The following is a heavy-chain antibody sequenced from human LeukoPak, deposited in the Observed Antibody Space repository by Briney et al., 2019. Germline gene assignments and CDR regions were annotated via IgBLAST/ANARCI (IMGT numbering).Heavy chain of an antibody. J-gene: IGHJ4*02. D-gene: IGHD1-26*01. V-gene: IGHV4-4*02. CDR1: GGSVSSTNW. Sequence: SETLSLTCAVSGGSVSSTNWWTWFRQPPGKGLEWIGEVHLDGRTNYNPSLTGRLTMSVDLYENHISLKLTSVTAADTATYFCSRESGPFCPFGYWGQGALVIVSS. CDR2: VHLDGRT. CDR3: SRESGPFCPFGY.